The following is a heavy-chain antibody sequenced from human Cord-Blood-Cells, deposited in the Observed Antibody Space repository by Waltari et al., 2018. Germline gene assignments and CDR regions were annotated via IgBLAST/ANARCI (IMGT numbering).Heavy chain of an antibody. J-gene: IGHJ4*02. CDR2: IDYSGST. CDR3: ARQSSYVDY. V-gene: IGHV4-39*01. CDR1: GRSISSSSYH. Sequence: QLKLQESGPGLVKPSETLSLTCTVSGRSISSSSYHWGWIRQPPGKGLEWIGSIDYSGSTYYNPSLKSRVTISGDTPKTQFSLKLSSVTAADTAVYYCARQSSYVDYWGQGTLVTVSS.